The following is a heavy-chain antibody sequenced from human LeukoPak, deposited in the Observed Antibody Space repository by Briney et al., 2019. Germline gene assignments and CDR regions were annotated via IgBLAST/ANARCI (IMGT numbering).Heavy chain of an antibody. V-gene: IGHV3-30-3*01. D-gene: IGHD3-9*01. CDR1: GFTFSSYA. CDR3: ATASYYDILTGQTDY. Sequence: GGSLRLSCAASGFTFSSYAMHWVRQAPGKGLEWVAVISYDGSNKYYADSVKDRFTISRDNSKNTLYLQMNSLRAEDTAVYYCATASYYDILTGQTDYWGQGTLVTVSS. CDR2: ISYDGSNK. J-gene: IGHJ4*02.